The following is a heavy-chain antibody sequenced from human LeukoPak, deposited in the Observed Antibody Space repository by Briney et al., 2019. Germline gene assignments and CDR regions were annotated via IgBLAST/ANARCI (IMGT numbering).Heavy chain of an antibody. CDR3: ARLAVAASYVFDY. V-gene: IGHV4-59*08. D-gene: IGHD2-15*01. J-gene: IGHJ4*02. Sequence: PSETLSLTCTVSGGSISSYYWSWIRQPPGKGLEWIGYIYYSGSTNYNPSLKSRVTISVDTSKNQFSLKLSSVTAADTAVYYCARLAVAASYVFDYWGQRTLVTVSS. CDR2: IYYSGST. CDR1: GGSISSYY.